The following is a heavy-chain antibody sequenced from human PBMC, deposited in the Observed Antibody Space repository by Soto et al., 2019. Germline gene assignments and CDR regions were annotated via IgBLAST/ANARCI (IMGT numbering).Heavy chain of an antibody. V-gene: IGHV4-31*03. CDR3: ARHDVDTSMVLDY. J-gene: IGHJ4*02. CDR2: VHHSGTT. D-gene: IGHD5-18*01. Sequence: QVQLHESGPGLVKPSQTLSLTCSVSGGSISSGGYYWSWFRQHAGTGLEWIGYVHHSGTTFYNSSLRSRVSMSIDTSKNRFSLNLTSVTAADTAIYYCARHDVDTSMVLDYWGQGSLVTVSS. CDR1: GGSISSGGYY.